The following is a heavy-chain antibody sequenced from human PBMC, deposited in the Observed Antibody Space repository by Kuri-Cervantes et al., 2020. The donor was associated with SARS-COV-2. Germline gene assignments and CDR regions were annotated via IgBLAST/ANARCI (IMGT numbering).Heavy chain of an antibody. CDR3: ARDKYYSSGSQLDY. CDR1: GFTFSSYA. D-gene: IGHD3-10*01. J-gene: IGHJ4*02. CDR2: ISSGGTYT. V-gene: IGHV3-21*01. Sequence: GESLKISCAASGFTFSSYAMHWVRQAPGKGLEWVSSISSGGTYTHYADSVKGRFTISRDNAKNSLYLQLNSLRAEDTAVYYCARDKYYSSGSQLDYWGQGTLVIVSS.